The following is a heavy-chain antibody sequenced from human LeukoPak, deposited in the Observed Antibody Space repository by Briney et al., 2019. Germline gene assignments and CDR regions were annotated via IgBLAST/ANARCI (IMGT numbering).Heavy chain of an antibody. J-gene: IGHJ4*02. CDR1: GGSISSCY. CDR2: IYTSGST. CDR3: ARVGPYSDFDY. D-gene: IGHD4-11*01. V-gene: IGHV4-4*07. Sequence: SETLSLTCTVSGGSISSCYWSWIRQPAGKGLEWIGRIYTSGSTNYNPSLRSRVTMSADTSKNQFSLKLSSVTAADTAVYYCARVGPYSDFDYWGQGTLVTVSS.